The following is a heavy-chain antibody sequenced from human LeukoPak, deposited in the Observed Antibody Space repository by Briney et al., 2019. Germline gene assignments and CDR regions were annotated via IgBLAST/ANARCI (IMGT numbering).Heavy chain of an antibody. CDR3: AKGDCSSSSCYLWFDP. V-gene: IGHV3-23*01. CDR2: ISGSGGGT. Sequence: GGSLRLSCAASGFTFSSYAMSWVRQAPGKGLEWVSTISGSGGGTYYADSVKGRFTISRDNSKSTLYLQMNSLRAEDTAVYYCAKGDCSSSSCYLWFDPWGQGTLVTVSS. CDR1: GFTFSSYA. D-gene: IGHD2-2*01. J-gene: IGHJ5*02.